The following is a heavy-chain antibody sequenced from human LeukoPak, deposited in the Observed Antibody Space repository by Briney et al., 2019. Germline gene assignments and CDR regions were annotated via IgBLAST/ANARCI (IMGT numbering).Heavy chain of an antibody. J-gene: IGHJ4*02. D-gene: IGHD6-19*01. CDR3: ARSGYSSGIGY. V-gene: IGHV4-59*01. CDR2: IHYSGST. CDR1: GGSISSYY. Sequence: SETLSLTCTVSGGSISSYYWSWIRQPRGEGLEWIGYIHYSGSTNYNPSLKSRVTISVDTSKNQFSLKLSSVTAADTAVYYCARSGYSSGIGYWGQGTLVTVSS.